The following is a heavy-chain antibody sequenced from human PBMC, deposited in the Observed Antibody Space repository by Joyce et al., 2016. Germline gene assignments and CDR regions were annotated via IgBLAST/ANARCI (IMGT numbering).Heavy chain of an antibody. CDR1: RDRVTGYW. Sequence: EVQLVQSGAEGKKPGESLKISCRGSRDRVTGYWIGWVRQIPGRGLEWMGIIYPGDSDTRYSPSFQGQVTISADKSISTAYLQWSSLRASDTAMYFCARLQARGDTFNIWGQGTMVIVSS. D-gene: IGHD3-16*01. CDR3: ARLQARGDTFNI. CDR2: IYPGDSDT. J-gene: IGHJ3*02. V-gene: IGHV5-51*01.